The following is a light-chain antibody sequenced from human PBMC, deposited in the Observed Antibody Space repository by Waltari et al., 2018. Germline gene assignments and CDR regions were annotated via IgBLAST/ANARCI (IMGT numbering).Light chain of an antibody. CDR1: NSNIGTNS. V-gene: IGLV1-44*01. J-gene: IGLJ1*01. Sequence: QSVLTQPPSASGTSGQRVTISCSGDNSNIGTNSVDWYQQVPGTAPKLLIYRYDQRPSGVPDRFSGSKSGTSASLAISGLLSEDEADYYCAAWDDSLNGYVFATGTKVTVL. CDR3: AAWDDSLNGYV. CDR2: RYD.